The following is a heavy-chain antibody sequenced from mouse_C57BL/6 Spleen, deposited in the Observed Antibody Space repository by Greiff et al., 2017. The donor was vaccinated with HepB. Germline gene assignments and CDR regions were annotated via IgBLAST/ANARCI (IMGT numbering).Heavy chain of an antibody. CDR2: ISYDGSN. Sequence: VQLKESGPGLVKPSQSLSLTCSVTGYSITSGYYWNWIRQFPGNKLEWMGYISYDGSNNYNPSLKNRISITRDTSKNQFFLKLNSVTTEDTATYYCARDKDYYGSSSWFAYWGQGTLVTVSA. D-gene: IGHD1-1*01. CDR1: GYSITSGYY. CDR3: ARDKDYYGSSSWFAY. J-gene: IGHJ3*01. V-gene: IGHV3-6*01.